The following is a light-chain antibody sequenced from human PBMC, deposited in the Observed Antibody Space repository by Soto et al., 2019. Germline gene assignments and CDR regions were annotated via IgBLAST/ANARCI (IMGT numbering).Light chain of an antibody. V-gene: IGLV2-14*01. Sequence: QSALTHPASVSGSPGQSITSSCTGTSSDLAIYNYVSWYQQQPGKAPKLMIYQVTNRPSGVSNRFSGSRSGNTASLTISGLQAEDEADYYCSSYTDSSNYVFGTGTKVTVL. J-gene: IGLJ1*01. CDR1: SSDLAIYNY. CDR3: SSYTDSSNYV. CDR2: QVT.